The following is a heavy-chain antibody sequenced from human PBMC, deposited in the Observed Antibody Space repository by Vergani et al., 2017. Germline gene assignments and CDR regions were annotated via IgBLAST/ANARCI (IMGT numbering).Heavy chain of an antibody. CDR3: ARGYYGSGSYYNSPFDY. J-gene: IGHJ4*02. V-gene: IGHV4-34*11. CDR1: GGSFSSYY. Sequence: QVQLQQWGAGLLKPSETLSLTCAVYGGSFSSYYWSWIRQPPGKGLEWIGYIYYSGSTNYNPSLKSRVTISVDTSKNQFSLKLSSVTAADTAVYYCARGYYGSGSYYNSPFDYWGQGTLVTVSS. CDR2: IYYSGST. D-gene: IGHD3-10*01.